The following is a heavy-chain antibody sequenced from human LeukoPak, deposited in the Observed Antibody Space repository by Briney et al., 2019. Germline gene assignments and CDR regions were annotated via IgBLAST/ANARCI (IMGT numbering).Heavy chain of an antibody. V-gene: IGHV1-2*02. D-gene: IGHD4-23*01. Sequence: ASVKVSCKASGYTFNGYYMHWVRQAPGQGLEWMGWINPISGGTHYTQKFQGRVTMTRDTSITTAYMELSSLRSDDTAVYYCARGGGLRSAVANWFDPWGPGTLVTVPS. CDR1: GYTFNGYY. CDR2: INPISGGT. J-gene: IGHJ5*02. CDR3: ARGGGLRSAVANWFDP.